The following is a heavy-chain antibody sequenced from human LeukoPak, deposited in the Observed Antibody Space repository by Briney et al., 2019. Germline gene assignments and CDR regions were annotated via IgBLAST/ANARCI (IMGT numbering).Heavy chain of an antibody. D-gene: IGHD6-6*01. CDR3: ARWGSIAVARFDY. J-gene: IGHJ4*02. CDR2: IFHTGNS. Sequence: SETLSLTCTVSGDSISSGDYSWGWIRQPSGKGLEWIGYIFHTGNSYYNPSLRSRVTISVDRSRNQFSLRLTSVTAADTAVYYCARWGSIAVARFDYWGQGTLVTVSS. V-gene: IGHV4-30-2*02. CDR1: GDSISSGDYS.